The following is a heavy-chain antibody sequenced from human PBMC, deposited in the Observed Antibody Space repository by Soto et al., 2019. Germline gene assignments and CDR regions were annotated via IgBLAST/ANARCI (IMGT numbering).Heavy chain of an antibody. Sequence: LRLSCVASGFSFSNTGMHWVRQAPGKGLEWVAVISFDGTNRNYAESVKGRFTVSRDNLKNSLFLQINSLTPEDTAVYYCARDVSPHMNPSWFDPWGQGTLVTVSS. V-gene: IGHV3-30*03. CDR2: ISFDGTNR. CDR1: GFSFSNTG. CDR3: ARDVSPHMNPSWFDP. J-gene: IGHJ5*02.